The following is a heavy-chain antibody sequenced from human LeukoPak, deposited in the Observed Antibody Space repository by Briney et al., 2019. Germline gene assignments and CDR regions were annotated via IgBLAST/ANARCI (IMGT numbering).Heavy chain of an antibody. J-gene: IGHJ4*02. CDR1: GFTFSSYE. Sequence: GGSLRLSCAASGFTFSSYEMNWVRQAPGKGLEWVSYISSSGGTIYYADSVKGRFTISRDNAKNSLYLQMNSLRAEDTAVYYCAEGRYFDWLFPFDYWGQGTLVTVSS. V-gene: IGHV3-48*03. D-gene: IGHD3-9*01. CDR3: AEGRYFDWLFPFDY. CDR2: ISSSGGTI.